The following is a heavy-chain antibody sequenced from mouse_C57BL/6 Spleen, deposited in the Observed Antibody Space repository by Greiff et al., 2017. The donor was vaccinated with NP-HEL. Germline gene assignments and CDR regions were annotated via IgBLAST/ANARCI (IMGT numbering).Heavy chain of an antibody. Sequence: QVQLQQSGAELVRPGTSVKLSCKASGYTFPSYWLHWVKQRPGQGPEWLGVIDPSDSYTNYNQKFKGKATLTVDTSSSTAYMQLSSLTSEDSAVYYCARDGYLDYWGQGTTLTVSS. CDR1: GYTFPSYW. CDR2: IDPSDSYT. J-gene: IGHJ2*01. V-gene: IGHV1-59*01. D-gene: IGHD2-3*01. CDR3: ARDGYLDY.